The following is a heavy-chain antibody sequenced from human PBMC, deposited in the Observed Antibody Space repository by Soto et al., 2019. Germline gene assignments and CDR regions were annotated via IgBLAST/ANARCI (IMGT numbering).Heavy chain of an antibody. CDR1: GFTFSHAW. CDR2: IKSESDSGAA. J-gene: IGHJ6*02. CDR3: ATPLPRVTTGGRDRFYYHGMHV. Sequence: GGSLRLSCAASGFTFSHAWMSWVRQAPGKGLEWVGRIKSESDSGAADTAAPVKGRFTISRDDSKNTLYLHMNSLKTEDTGVYYCATPLPRVTTGGRDRFYYHGMHVWGQGTRVTVSS. D-gene: IGHD3-10*01. V-gene: IGHV3-15*01.